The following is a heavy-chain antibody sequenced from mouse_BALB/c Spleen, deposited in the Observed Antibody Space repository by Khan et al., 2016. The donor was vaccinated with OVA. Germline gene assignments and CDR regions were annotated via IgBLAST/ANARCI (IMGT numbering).Heavy chain of an antibody. CDR2: ISYSGRT. V-gene: IGHV3-2*02. Sequence: EVQLQESGPGLVKPSQSLSLTCTVTGYSITSDYAWNWIRQFPGNKLEWMGYISYSGRTSYNPSLKSRISINRDTSKNQFFLQLNSVTTEDTATXDCARSVTITTVVATDFDYWGQGTTLTVSS. J-gene: IGHJ2*01. CDR3: ARSVTITTVVATDFDY. CDR1: GYSITSDYA. D-gene: IGHD1-1*01.